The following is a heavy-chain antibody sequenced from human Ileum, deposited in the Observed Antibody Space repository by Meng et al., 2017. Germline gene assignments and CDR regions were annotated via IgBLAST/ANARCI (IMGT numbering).Heavy chain of an antibody. CDR2: IKTDGRST. J-gene: IGHJ3*02. CDR3: AELSSSTFDM. V-gene: IGHV3-74*01. Sequence: GESLKISCEASGFTFSSYWMHWVRQSPGKGLVWVSRIKTDGRSTSYADSVQGRFIISRDNAKNTLYLQMNSLRAEDTAVYYCAELSSSTFDMWGQGTMVTVSS. D-gene: IGHD2-2*01. CDR1: GFTFSSYW.